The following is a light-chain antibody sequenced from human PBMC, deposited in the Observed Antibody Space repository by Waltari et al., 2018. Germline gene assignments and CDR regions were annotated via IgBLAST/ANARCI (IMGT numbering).Light chain of an antibody. Sequence: DIQMTQSPSSLSASVGDKVTITCRASQNIATFLNWFQHRPGQASDLLIYGASTLHRGVPSRFTGSGSGTEFTLTISSVQPGDFATYYCQQTYVFPRTFGQGTKVEMK. J-gene: IGKJ1*01. CDR1: QNIATF. V-gene: IGKV1-39*01. CDR3: QQTYVFPRT. CDR2: GAS.